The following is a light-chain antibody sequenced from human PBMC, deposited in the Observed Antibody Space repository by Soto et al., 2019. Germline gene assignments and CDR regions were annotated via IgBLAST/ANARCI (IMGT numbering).Light chain of an antibody. V-gene: IGKV1-5*03. Sequence: DIQMTQSPSTLSASVGDRVTITCRASESISSWLAWYQQKPGKAPKFLIYKASTLNSGVPSRFSGSGSGTEFTLTISSLQPDDFATYFCLQYITSSRTFVQGTKVEIK. CDR1: ESISSW. J-gene: IGKJ1*01. CDR2: KAS. CDR3: LQYITSSRT.